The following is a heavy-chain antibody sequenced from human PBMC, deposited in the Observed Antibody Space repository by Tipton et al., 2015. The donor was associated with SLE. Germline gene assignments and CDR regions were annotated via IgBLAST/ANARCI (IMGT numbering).Heavy chain of an antibody. D-gene: IGHD5-12*01. V-gene: IGHV4-59*08. CDR3: ARWVSGYADY. CDR1: GGSISSYY. Sequence: TLSLTCTVSGGSISSYYWSWIRQPPGKGLEHIAYINYRGTTNYNASLKSRVTISLDMSNKQFSLRLSSVTAADTAMYYCARWVSGYADYWGQGTLVTVSS. CDR2: INYRGTT. J-gene: IGHJ4*02.